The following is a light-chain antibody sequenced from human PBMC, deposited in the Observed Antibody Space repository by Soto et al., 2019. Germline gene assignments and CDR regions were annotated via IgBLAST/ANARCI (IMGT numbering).Light chain of an antibody. CDR1: SSDVGGYNY. V-gene: IGLV2-14*01. Sequence: QSVLTQPASVSGSPGQSITISCTGTSSDVGGYNYVSWYQQHPGKAPKLMIYQVSNRPSGVSNRFSASKSGNTASLTISGLQAEDEADYYCSSYTTSRTRVFGGGTKLTVL. J-gene: IGLJ3*02. CDR2: QVS. CDR3: SSYTTSRTRV.